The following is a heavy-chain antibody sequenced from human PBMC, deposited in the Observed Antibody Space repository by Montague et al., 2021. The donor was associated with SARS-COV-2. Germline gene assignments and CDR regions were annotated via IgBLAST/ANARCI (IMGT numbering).Heavy chain of an antibody. D-gene: IGHD3-3*01. CDR2: IYDSGGA. CDR3: ARRGTGNYEILDY. Sequence: SETLSLTCTISGGSMRRYYWTWIRQLPGKELEWIGSIYDSGGARYNPSLKSRVSISVDASTNQFSLGVTSVTAADTAVYFCARRGTGNYEILDYWGQGILVTVSS. J-gene: IGHJ4*02. CDR1: GGSMRRYY. V-gene: IGHV4-59*01.